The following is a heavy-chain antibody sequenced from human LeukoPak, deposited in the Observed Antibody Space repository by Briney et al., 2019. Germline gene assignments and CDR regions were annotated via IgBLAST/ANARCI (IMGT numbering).Heavy chain of an antibody. CDR1: GGSFSAYY. D-gene: IGHD3-16*01. CDR2: IGHSGSS. V-gene: IGHV4-34*01. CDR3: ARGLVWRFLLDSRRDSFDI. Sequence: SETLSLTCAVYGGSFSAYYWSWVRQPPGKGLEWIGEIGHSGSSNSNPSLKSRVIMSVDMSKSQFSLKLSSVTAADTAVYYCARGLVWRFLLDSRRDSFDIWGQGTTITVSS. J-gene: IGHJ3*02.